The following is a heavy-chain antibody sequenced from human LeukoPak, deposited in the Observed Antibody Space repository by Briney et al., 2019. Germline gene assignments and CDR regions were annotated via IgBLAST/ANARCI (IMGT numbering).Heavy chain of an antibody. V-gene: IGHV3-7*01. D-gene: IGHD3-3*01. J-gene: IGHJ3*02. CDR3: AVLWSGYSWAFDI. CDR2: IKQDGSEK. CDR1: GFTFSSYW. Sequence: GGSLRLSCAASGFTFSSYWMSWVRQAPGKGLEWVANIKQDGSEKYYVDSVKGRFTISRDNAKNSLYLQMNSLRAEDTAVYYCAVLWSGYSWAFDIWGQGTMVTVSS.